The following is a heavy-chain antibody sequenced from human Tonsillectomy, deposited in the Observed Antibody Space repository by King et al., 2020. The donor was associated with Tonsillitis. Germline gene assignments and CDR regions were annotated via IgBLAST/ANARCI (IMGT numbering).Heavy chain of an antibody. Sequence: QLVQSGAEVKKPGASVKVSCKASGYTFTSYYMHWVRQAPGQGLEWMGMIKPSGGTTSYAQKFQGRVTMTRDTSTNTVYMELSSLRSEDTAVYYCARDRPCSSASCYGGSWFDPWGQGTLVTVCS. V-gene: IGHV1-46*01. CDR3: ARDRPCSSASCYGGSWFDP. J-gene: IGHJ5*02. CDR1: GYTFTSYY. D-gene: IGHD2-2*01. CDR2: IKPSGGTT.